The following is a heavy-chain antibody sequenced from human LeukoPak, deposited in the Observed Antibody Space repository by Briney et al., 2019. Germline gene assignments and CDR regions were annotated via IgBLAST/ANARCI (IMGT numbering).Heavy chain of an antibody. V-gene: IGHV1-2*02. CDR2: INPNSGGT. CDR3: ARDYDSSGSPHGWFDP. Sequence: ASVKVSCKASGHTFTGYYMHWVRQAPGQGLEWMGWINPNSGGTNYAQKFQGRVTMTRDTSISTAYMELSRLRSDDTAVYYCARDYDSSGSPHGWFDPWGQGTLVTVSS. CDR1: GHTFTGYY. D-gene: IGHD3-22*01. J-gene: IGHJ5*02.